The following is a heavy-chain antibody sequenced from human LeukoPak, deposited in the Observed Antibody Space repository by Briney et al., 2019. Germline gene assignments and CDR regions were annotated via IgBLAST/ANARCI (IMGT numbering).Heavy chain of an antibody. J-gene: IGHJ4*02. V-gene: IGHV1-69*05. Sequence: SVKVSCKASGGTFSSYAISWVQQAPGQGLEWMGRIIPIFGTANYAQKFQGRVTITTEESTSTAYMELSSLRSEDTAVYYGASGHGDYVWYWGQGTLVTVSS. CDR2: IIPIFGTA. CDR3: ASGHGDYVWY. D-gene: IGHD4-17*01. CDR1: GGTFSSYA.